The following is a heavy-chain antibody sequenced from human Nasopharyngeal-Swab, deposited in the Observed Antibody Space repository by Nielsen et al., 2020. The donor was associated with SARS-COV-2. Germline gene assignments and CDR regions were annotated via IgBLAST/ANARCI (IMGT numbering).Heavy chain of an antibody. CDR2: IKQDGSEK. CDR3: ARDLPTYSDWFDP. CDR1: GFTFSSYW. J-gene: IGHJ5*02. Sequence: GESLQISCAASGFTFSSYWMSWVRQAPGKGLEWVANIKQDGSEKYYVDSVKGRFTISRDNAKNSLYLQMNSLRAEDTAVYYCARDLPTYSDWFDPWGQGTLVTVSS. D-gene: IGHD2-21*01. V-gene: IGHV3-7*01.